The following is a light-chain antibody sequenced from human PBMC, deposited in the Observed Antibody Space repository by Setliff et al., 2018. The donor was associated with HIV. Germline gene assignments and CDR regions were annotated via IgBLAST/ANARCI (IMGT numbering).Light chain of an antibody. CDR3: AAWDDSLNGYV. Sequence: QSALTQPPSASGTPGQRVTISCSGSFSSLGRNTVNWYQQLPGTAPKLLIFADFQRPSGVPDRFSGSKSGTSASLVISWLQSEDESEYYCAAWDDSLNGYVFGTGTKVTVL. V-gene: IGLV1-44*01. J-gene: IGLJ1*01. CDR1: FSSLGRNT. CDR2: ADF.